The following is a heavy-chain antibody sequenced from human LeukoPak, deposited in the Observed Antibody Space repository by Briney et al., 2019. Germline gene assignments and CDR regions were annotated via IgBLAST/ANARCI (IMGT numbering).Heavy chain of an antibody. D-gene: IGHD6-19*01. CDR1: GYTFTGYY. CDR3: ARDLNREAVAGLDP. J-gene: IGHJ5*02. Sequence: ASVKVSCKASGYTFTGYYMHWVRQAPGQGLEWMGWINPNSGGTNYAQKFQGRVTMTRDTSISTAYMELSRLRSDDTAVYYCARDLNREAVAGLDPWGQGTLVTVSS. V-gene: IGHV1-2*02. CDR2: INPNSGGT.